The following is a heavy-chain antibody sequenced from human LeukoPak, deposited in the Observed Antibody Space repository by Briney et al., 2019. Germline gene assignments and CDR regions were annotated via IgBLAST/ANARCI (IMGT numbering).Heavy chain of an antibody. V-gene: IGHV3-15*01. CDR3: TTSIAVAEYDY. J-gene: IGHJ4*02. CDR1: GFTLRNAY. CDR2: VKSKTDGGAE. Sequence: GWSLRLSCAASGFTLRNAYMSWVRQAPRKGLEWVRRVKSKTDGGAEDHAAPVKCTFTISRDDSKNTLYLQMNSLKTEDTAFYYCTTSIAVAEYDYWGQGTLVTVSS. D-gene: IGHD6-19*01.